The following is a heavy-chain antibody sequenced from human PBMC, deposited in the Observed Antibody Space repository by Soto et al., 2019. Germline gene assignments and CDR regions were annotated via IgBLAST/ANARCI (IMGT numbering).Heavy chain of an antibody. CDR1: GFTFSSYS. D-gene: IGHD2-8*01. J-gene: IGHJ6*02. Sequence: NPGGSLRLSCAASGFTFSSYSMNWVRQAPGKGLEWVSSISSSSSYIYYADSVKGRFTISRDNAKNSLYLQMNSLRAEDTAVYYCARGCTNGLCYIGPDYYYGMDVLGQETSVTVSS. V-gene: IGHV3-21*01. CDR3: ARGCTNGLCYIGPDYYYGMDV. CDR2: ISSSSSYI.